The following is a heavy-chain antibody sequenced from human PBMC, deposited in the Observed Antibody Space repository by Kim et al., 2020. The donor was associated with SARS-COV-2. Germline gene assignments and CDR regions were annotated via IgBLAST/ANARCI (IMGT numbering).Heavy chain of an antibody. D-gene: IGHD6-13*01. Sequence: YADSVKGRFTIYRDNAKNTLYLQMNSLRAEDTAVYYCARRIATAGIYYFDYWGQGTLVTVSS. CDR3: ARRIATAGIYYFDY. J-gene: IGHJ4*02. V-gene: IGHV3-74*01.